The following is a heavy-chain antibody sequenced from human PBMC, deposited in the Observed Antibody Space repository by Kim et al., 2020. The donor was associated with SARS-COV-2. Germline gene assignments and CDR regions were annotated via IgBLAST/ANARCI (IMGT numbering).Heavy chain of an antibody. J-gene: IGHJ3*02. CDR3: VRENYWAFDI. D-gene: IGHD2-15*01. Sequence: GGSLRLSCATSGFTLSLYSMNWVRQSPGKGLEWVSHISGTGTITKHADSVRGRFTISRDNAKNSLFLQMNGLRAEDTDVYYCVRENYWAFDIWGQGTMVTVSS. CDR2: ISGTGTIT. V-gene: IGHV3-48*04. CDR1: GFTLSLYS.